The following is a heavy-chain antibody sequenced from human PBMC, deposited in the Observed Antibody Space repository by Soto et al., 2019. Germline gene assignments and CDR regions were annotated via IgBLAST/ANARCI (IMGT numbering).Heavy chain of an antibody. CDR3: ARDTTRSDV. Sequence: QGQLVQSGAEVKKPGASVKVSCKASGYTFTSYAMHWVRQAPGQRLEWMGWINAGNGNTKYSQKVQGRIPITTDTSGSTAYMDLSSLRAEDTGVNYCARDTTRSDVWGQGTTVTVS. CDR2: INAGNGNT. V-gene: IGHV1-3*01. D-gene: IGHD2-2*01. CDR1: GYTFTSYA. J-gene: IGHJ6*02.